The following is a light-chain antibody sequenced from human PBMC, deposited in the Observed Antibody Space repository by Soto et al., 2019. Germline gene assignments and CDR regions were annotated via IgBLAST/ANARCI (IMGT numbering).Light chain of an antibody. CDR3: MQHTQFPGT. V-gene: IGKV2-24*01. CDR2: KVS. CDR1: QRLVHTDGNTY. Sequence: DIVMTQTPLSSPVTLGQPASISCRSSQRLVHTDGNTYFNWLQQRPGQPPRLLLYKVSTRFSGVPDIYSGRGEGTDFTLTTSRVEAEDVGFYYCMQHTQFPGTFGQGTNWEIK. J-gene: IGKJ1*01.